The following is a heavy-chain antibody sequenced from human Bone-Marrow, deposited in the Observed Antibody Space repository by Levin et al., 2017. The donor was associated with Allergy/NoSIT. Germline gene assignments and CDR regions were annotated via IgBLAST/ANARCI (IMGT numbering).Heavy chain of an antibody. CDR1: GFTFSSYE. J-gene: IGHJ4*02. CDR3: ARKLGNCWSGSNYFDY. CDR2: ISSSGSSI. V-gene: IGHV3-48*03. Sequence: GGSLRLSCAASGFTFSSYEMNWVRQAPGKGLEWVSYISSSGSSIYYADSVKGRFTISRDNAKNTLYLQMNSQRAEDTAVDYCARKLGNCWSGSNYFDYWGQGPLVTVTS. D-gene: IGHD3-3*01.